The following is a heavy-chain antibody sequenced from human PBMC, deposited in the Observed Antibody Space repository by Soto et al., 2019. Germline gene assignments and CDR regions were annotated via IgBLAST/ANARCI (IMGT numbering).Heavy chain of an antibody. Sequence: GGSLRLSCAASGFTFSSYAMHWVRQAPGKGLEWVAVISYDGSNKYYADSVKGRFTISRDKSKNTLYRQMNSLRVEETAVYYCARDLSRVVAATRYYYYYGMDVWGQGTTVTVSS. J-gene: IGHJ6*02. CDR1: GFTFSSYA. V-gene: IGHV3-30-3*01. CDR2: ISYDGSNK. CDR3: ARDLSRVVAATRYYYYYGMDV. D-gene: IGHD2-15*01.